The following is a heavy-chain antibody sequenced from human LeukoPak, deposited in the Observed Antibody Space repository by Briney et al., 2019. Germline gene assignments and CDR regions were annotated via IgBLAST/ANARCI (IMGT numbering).Heavy chain of an antibody. CDR2: IYYSGST. Sequence: KPSETLSLTCTVSGVSISSYYWSWIRQPPGKGLEWIGSIYYSGSTYYNPSLKSRVTVSVDTSKNQFSLKLSSVTAADTAVYYCARHCSSGWDFDYWGQGTLVTVSS. CDR3: ARHCSSGWDFDY. J-gene: IGHJ4*02. V-gene: IGHV4-59*05. CDR1: GVSISSYY. D-gene: IGHD6-19*01.